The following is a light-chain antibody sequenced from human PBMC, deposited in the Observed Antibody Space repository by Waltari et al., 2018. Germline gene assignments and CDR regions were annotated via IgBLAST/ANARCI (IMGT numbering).Light chain of an antibody. Sequence: QSALTQPASVSGSPGQSITIPCTGTSSDVGGYISVPCYQQHPGKAPQLMIYEVSNRPSGVSNRFSGSKSGNTASLTISGLQAEDEADYYCSSYTSSSTLLYVFGTGTKVTVL. CDR2: EVS. CDR1: SSDVGGYIS. V-gene: IGLV2-14*01. CDR3: SSYTSSSTLLYV. J-gene: IGLJ1*01.